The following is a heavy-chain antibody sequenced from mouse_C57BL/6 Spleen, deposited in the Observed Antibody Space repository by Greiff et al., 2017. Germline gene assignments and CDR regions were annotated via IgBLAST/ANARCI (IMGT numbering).Heavy chain of an antibody. CDR1: GYTFTSYW. CDR2: IDPSDSET. CDR3: ARSRAAQATCPFDY. J-gene: IGHJ2*01. Sequence: QVQLQQPGAELVRPGSSVKLSCKASGYTFTSYWMHWVKQRPIQGLEWIGNIDPSDSETHYNQKFKDKATLTVDKSSSTAYMQLSSLTSEDSAVYYCARSRAAQATCPFDYWGQGTTLTVSS. V-gene: IGHV1-52*01. D-gene: IGHD3-2*02.